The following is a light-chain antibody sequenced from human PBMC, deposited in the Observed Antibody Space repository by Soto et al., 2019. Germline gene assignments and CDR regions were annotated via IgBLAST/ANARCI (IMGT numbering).Light chain of an antibody. Sequence: QAVVTQEPSLTVSPGGTVTLTCASSTGPVTSGYYPNWFQQKPGPAPRPLIYSTTNEHSWTPARFSGSLLGGKAALTLSGVLPEDEAEYYCLLYYGSPQPNWVFGGGTKLTVL. CDR3: LLYYGSPQPNWV. V-gene: IGLV7-43*01. CDR2: STT. CDR1: TGPVTSGYY. J-gene: IGLJ3*02.